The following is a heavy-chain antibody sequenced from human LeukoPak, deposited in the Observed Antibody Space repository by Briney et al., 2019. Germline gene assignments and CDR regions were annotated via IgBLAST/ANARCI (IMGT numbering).Heavy chain of an antibody. D-gene: IGHD3-10*02. Sequence: PGGSLRLSCAASGFTFSSYEMNWVRQAPGKGLGWVSYISSSGSTINYADSVNGRFPISRDNAKNSLYLQMNSLRAEDTAVYYCAELGITMIGGVWGKGTTVTISS. J-gene: IGHJ6*04. V-gene: IGHV3-48*03. CDR2: ISSSGSTI. CDR1: GFTFSSYE. CDR3: AELGITMIGGV.